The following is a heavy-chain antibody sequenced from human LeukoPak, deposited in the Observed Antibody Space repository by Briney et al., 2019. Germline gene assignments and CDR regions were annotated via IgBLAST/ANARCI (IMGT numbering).Heavy chain of an antibody. CDR2: ITTGGGST. D-gene: IGHD5-12*01. CDR3: ARDIATKQGP. V-gene: IGHV3-23*01. J-gene: IGHJ5*02. Sequence: GGSLRLSCAASGFTFSAYAMSWVRQAPGKGLEWVSTITTGGGSTDYADSVKGRFTISRDNSKNTVYLQMNSLRAEDTAVYYCARDIATKQGPWGQGTLVTVSS. CDR1: GFTFSAYA.